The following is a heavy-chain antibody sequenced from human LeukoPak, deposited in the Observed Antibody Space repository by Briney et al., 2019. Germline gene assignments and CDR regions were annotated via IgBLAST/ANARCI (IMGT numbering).Heavy chain of an antibody. J-gene: IGHJ5*02. V-gene: IGHV4-39*07. CDR3: ARGITTVTRQYQRTPFDP. CDR1: GGSISSGGYY. D-gene: IGHD4-4*01. Sequence: SETLSLTCTVSGGSISSGGYYWSWIRQPPGKGLEWIGEINHSGGTNYNPSLKSRVTISVDTSKNQFSLKLSSVTAADTAVYYCARGITTVTRQYQRTPFDPWGQGTLVTVSS. CDR2: INHSGGT.